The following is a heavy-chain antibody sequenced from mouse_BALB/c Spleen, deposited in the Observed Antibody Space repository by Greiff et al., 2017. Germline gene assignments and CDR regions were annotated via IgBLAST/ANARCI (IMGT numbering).Heavy chain of an antibody. CDR1: GFTFSSFG. J-gene: IGHJ4*01. CDR2: ISSGSSTI. CDR3: ARRREDYAMDY. V-gene: IGHV5-17*02. Sequence: EVQVVESGGGLVQPGGSRKLSCAASGFTFSSFGMHWVRQAPEKGLEWVAYISSGSSTIYYADTVKGRFTISRDNPKNTLFLQMTSLRSEDTAMYYCARRREDYAMDYWGQGTSVTVSS.